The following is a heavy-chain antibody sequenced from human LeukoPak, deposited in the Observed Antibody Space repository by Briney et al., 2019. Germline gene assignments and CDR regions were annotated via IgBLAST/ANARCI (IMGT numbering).Heavy chain of an antibody. D-gene: IGHD3-22*01. CDR3: AKDHRIYYRPSFDY. Sequence: GGSLRLSCAVSGFTFSSYAMSWVRQAPGKGLEWVSAISGSGGSTYYADSVKGRFTISRDNSKNTLYLQMNSLRAEDTAVYYCAKDHRIYYRPSFDYWGQGTLVTVSS. CDR2: ISGSGGST. V-gene: IGHV3-23*01. CDR1: GFTFSSYA. J-gene: IGHJ4*02.